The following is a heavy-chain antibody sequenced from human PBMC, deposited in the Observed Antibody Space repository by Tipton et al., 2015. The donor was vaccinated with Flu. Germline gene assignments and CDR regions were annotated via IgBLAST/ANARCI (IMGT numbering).Heavy chain of an antibody. CDR1: GGSISSGSYY. V-gene: IGHV4-61*02. CDR2: IYTSGST. Sequence: TLSLTCTVSGGSISSGSYYWSWIRQPAGKGLEWIGRIYTSGSTNYNPSLKSRVTISVDTSKNQFSLKLSSVTAADTAVYYCARERQGDVTGGNNWFDPWGQGTLVTVSS. D-gene: IGHD3-16*01. J-gene: IGHJ5*02. CDR3: ARERQGDVTGGNNWFDP.